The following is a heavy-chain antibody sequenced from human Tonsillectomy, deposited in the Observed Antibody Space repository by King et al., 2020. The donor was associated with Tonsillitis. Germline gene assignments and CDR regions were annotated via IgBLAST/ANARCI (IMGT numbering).Heavy chain of an antibody. D-gene: IGHD7-27*01. V-gene: IGHV5-51*01. J-gene: IGHJ4*02. CDR3: AAAKWGSYFDY. Sequence: VQLGESGTEVKKPGESLTISCQGSGYRFASYWIGWVRQMPGKGLEWMGIIQPGDSDTRYSPSFEGQVIFSVDKSINTAYLQWISLQASDTAIYYCAAAKWGSYFDYWGQGTPVTVSS. CDR1: GYRFASYW. CDR2: IQPGDSDT.